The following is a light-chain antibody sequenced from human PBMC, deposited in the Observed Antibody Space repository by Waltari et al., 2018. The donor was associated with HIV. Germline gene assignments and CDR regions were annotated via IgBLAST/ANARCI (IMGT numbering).Light chain of an antibody. CDR2: AAS. J-gene: IGKJ2*01. CDR3: QQSYSTPYT. Sequence: DIQMNQSTSSLSASVGDRVSITCRTSQSISNYLNWYQQKIGEAPNLLIHAASSLQSGVPSRFSGSGSGTDFTLTIRKLQPEDFATYYCQQSYSTPYTFGQGTKLQIK. V-gene: IGKV1-39*01. CDR1: QSISNY.